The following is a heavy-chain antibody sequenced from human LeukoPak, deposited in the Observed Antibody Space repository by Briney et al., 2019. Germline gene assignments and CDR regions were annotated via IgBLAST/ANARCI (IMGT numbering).Heavy chain of an antibody. D-gene: IGHD1-26*01. CDR1: GFTFSDYY. J-gene: IGHJ6*03. Sequence: PGGSLRLSCAASGFTFSDYYMSWIRQAPGKGLEWVPYISSSGSTIYYADSVKGRFTISRDNSKNTLYLQMNSLRAEDTAVYYCAKGRGWEASYYYYYMDVWGKGTTVTISS. CDR3: AKGRGWEASYYYYYMDV. V-gene: IGHV3-11*04. CDR2: ISSSGSTI.